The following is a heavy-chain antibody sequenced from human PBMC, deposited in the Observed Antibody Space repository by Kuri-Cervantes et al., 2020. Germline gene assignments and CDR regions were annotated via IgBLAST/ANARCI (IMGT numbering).Heavy chain of an antibody. CDR3: ARDPTVTTWWDAFDI. Sequence: GGSLRLSCAASGFTFSAYWMSWVRQAPGKGLEWVANIDQDGTEKDYVDSVKGRFTISRDNSKNTLYLQMNSLRAEDTAVYYCARDPTVTTWWDAFDIWGQGTMVTVSS. J-gene: IGHJ3*02. CDR1: GFTFSAYW. CDR2: IDQDGTEK. V-gene: IGHV3-7*01. D-gene: IGHD4-17*01.